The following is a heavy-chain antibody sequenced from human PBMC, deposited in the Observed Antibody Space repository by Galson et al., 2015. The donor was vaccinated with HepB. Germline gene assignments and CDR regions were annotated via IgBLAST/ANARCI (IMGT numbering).Heavy chain of an antibody. CDR2: IIPIIGIA. V-gene: IGHV1-69*04. CDR3: AREIPVEMATIGAFDI. Sequence: SVKVSCKASGGTFSSYAISWVRQAPGQGLEWMGRIIPIIGIANYAQKFQGRVTIIADKSTSTAYMELSSLRSEDTAVYYCAREIPVEMATIGAFDIWGQGTMVIVSS. CDR1: GGTFSSYA. J-gene: IGHJ3*02. D-gene: IGHD5-24*01.